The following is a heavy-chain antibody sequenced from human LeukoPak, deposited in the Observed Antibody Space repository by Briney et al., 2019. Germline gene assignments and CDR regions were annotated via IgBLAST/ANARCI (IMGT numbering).Heavy chain of an antibody. Sequence: SETLSLTCTVSGGSISSGDYYWSWLRQPPGRGLEWIAYMYYSGSTYYNPSLKRRVTMSADTSKNQLSLKLSSVTAADTAVYYCARPYYYDSRIDPWGQGSLVTVSS. CDR3: ARPYYYDSRIDP. CDR1: GGSISSGDYY. J-gene: IGHJ5*02. D-gene: IGHD3-22*01. V-gene: IGHV4-30-4*01. CDR2: MYYSGST.